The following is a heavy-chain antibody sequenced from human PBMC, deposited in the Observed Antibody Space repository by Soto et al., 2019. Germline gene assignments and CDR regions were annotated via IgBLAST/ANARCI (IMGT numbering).Heavy chain of an antibody. V-gene: IGHV3-74*01. CDR2: INSDGSST. CDR3: ARDPGHPDAFDI. CDR1: GFTFSSYW. Sequence: GGSLRLSCAASGFTFSSYWMQWVRQAPGKGLVWVSRINSDGSSTSYADSVKGRFTISRDNAKNTLYLQMNSLRAEDTAVYYSARDPGHPDAFDIRRQQSMVTVSS. J-gene: IGHJ3*02.